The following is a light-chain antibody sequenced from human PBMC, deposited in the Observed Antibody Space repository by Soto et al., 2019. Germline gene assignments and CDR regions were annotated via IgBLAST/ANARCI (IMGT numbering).Light chain of an antibody. CDR1: NSNLGAGYD. CDR2: GNR. CDR3: SLYTSENTDV. V-gene: IGLV1-40*01. Sequence: QSVLTQPPSVSGAPGQRVTISCTGNNSNLGAGYDVHWYQQLPGAAPKLVIFGNRNRPSGVPERFSGSKSGNTASLTISGLQAADEADYYCSLYTSENTDVFGTGTKVTVL. J-gene: IGLJ1*01.